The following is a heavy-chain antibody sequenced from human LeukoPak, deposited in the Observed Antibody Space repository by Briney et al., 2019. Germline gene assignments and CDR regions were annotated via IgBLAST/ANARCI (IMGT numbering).Heavy chain of an antibody. CDR3: ARDALPSSPYYFDY. CDR2: INPNSGGT. D-gene: IGHD1-26*01. V-gene: IGHV1-2*02. Sequence: ASVKVSFKASGYTFTDYYIHWVRQAPGQGLEWVGWINPNSGGTNYAQKFQGRVAMTRDTSISIAYMELSRLRSDDTAVYYCARDALPSSPYYFDYWGQGTLVTVSS. J-gene: IGHJ4*02. CDR1: GYTFTDYY.